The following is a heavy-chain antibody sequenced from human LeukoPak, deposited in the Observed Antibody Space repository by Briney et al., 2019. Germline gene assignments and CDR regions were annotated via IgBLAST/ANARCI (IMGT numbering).Heavy chain of an antibody. CDR1: GFTFSSYA. CDR3: ARAGPSGSYAY. V-gene: IGHV3-30-3*01. D-gene: IGHD1-26*01. Sequence: GGSLRLSCAASGFTFSSYAMHWVRQAPGKGLEWVAVISYDGSNKYYADSVKGRFTISRDNSKNTLYLQMNSLRAEDTAVYYCARAGPSGSYAYWGQGTLVTVSS. J-gene: IGHJ4*02. CDR2: ISYDGSNK.